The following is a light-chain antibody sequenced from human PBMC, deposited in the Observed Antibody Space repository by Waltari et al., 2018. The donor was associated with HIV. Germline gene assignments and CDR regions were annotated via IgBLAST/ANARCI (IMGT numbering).Light chain of an antibody. J-gene: IGKJ1*01. CDR3: QQWSDWPPLT. Sequence: EVVLTQSPATLSVSPGERATLSCRASQSVYSGLGWYQQKAGQTPRLLIYHASTRATGVPDRFSGSGFGTEFTLTISTLQSEDSAVYYCQQWSDWPPLTFGQGTKLEIK. V-gene: IGKV3-15*01. CDR2: HAS. CDR1: QSVYSG.